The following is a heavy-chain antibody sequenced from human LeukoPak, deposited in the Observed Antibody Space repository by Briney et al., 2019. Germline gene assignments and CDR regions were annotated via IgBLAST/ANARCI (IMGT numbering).Heavy chain of an antibody. J-gene: IGHJ4*02. CDR1: GGSISSYY. CDR3: ARAMVRGVIYDY. V-gene: IGHV4-59*01. CDR2: IYYSGST. D-gene: IGHD3-10*01. Sequence: SETLSLTCTVSGGSISSYYWSWIRQPPGKGLEWIGYIYYSGSTNYNPSLKSRVTISVDTSKNQFSLKLSSVTAADTAVYYCARAMVRGVIYDYWGQGTLVTVSS.